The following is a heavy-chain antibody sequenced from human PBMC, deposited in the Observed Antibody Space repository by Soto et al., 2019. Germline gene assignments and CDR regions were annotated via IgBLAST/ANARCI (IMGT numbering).Heavy chain of an antibody. D-gene: IGHD1-7*01. Sequence: QVHLEQSGTEVKKPGSSVKVSCKASGDTFKSYSINWIRQAPGQGLEWMGGIIPMSGSPDYAQKFQGRVTITADESTSTVYMELSSLRSEETAIYYCARDNFVELRGTCFDPWGQGTLVIVSS. CDR1: GDTFKSYS. J-gene: IGHJ5*02. V-gene: IGHV1-69*01. CDR2: IIPMSGSP. CDR3: ARDNFVELRGTCFDP.